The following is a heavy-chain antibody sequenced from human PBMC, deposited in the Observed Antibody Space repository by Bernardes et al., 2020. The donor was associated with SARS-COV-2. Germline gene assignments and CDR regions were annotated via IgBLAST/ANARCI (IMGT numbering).Heavy chain of an antibody. D-gene: IGHD3-9*01. CDR2: INHSGST. J-gene: IGHJ5*02. CDR3: ARKGLRYFVESRWFDP. Sequence: SETLSLTCAVYGGSFSGYYWSWIRQPPGKGLEWIGEINHSGSTNYNPSLKSRVTISVDTSKNQFSLKLSSVTAADTAVYYCARKGLRYFVESRWFDPWGQGTLVTVSS. CDR1: GGSFSGYY. V-gene: IGHV4-34*01.